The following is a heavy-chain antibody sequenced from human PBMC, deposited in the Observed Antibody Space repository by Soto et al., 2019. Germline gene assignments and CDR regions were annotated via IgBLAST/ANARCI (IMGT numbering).Heavy chain of an antibody. D-gene: IGHD3-9*01. V-gene: IGHV3-30*03. CDR1: GFTFSSYG. J-gene: IGHJ5*02. Sequence: QVQLVESGGGVVQPGRSLRLSCAASGFTFSSYGMHWVRQAPGKGLEWVAVISYDGSNKYYADSVKGRFTISRDNSKNTLYLPMNSLIAEDTAVYYCALFSGEDILTGYLWGQGTLVTVCS. CDR3: ALFSGEDILTGYL. CDR2: ISYDGSNK.